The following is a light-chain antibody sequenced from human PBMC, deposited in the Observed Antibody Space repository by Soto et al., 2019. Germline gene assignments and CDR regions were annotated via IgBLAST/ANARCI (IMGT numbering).Light chain of an antibody. Sequence: DIQMTQSPSFLSASVGDRVTITCRASQSIGKHLNWYQQKPGKAPKFLIYGASTLQSGVPSRFSGSGSGTDFTLTVNSLQPEDFATYYCQQSYSSPTTFGQGTRL. CDR2: GAS. V-gene: IGKV1-39*01. CDR3: QQSYSSPTT. J-gene: IGKJ5*01. CDR1: QSIGKH.